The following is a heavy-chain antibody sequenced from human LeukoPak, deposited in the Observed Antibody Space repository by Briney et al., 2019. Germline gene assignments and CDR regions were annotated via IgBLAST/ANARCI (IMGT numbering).Heavy chain of an antibody. V-gene: IGHV1-69*13. CDR2: IIPNFGTA. J-gene: IGHJ4*02. Sequence: GASVKVSCKASGGTFSSYAISWVRQAPGQGLEWMGGIIPNFGTANYAQKFQGRVTITADESTSTAYMELSSLRSEDTAVYYCARGYYYGSGSYYPFDYWGQGTLVTVSS. CDR3: ARGYYYGSGSYYPFDY. D-gene: IGHD3-10*01. CDR1: GGTFSSYA.